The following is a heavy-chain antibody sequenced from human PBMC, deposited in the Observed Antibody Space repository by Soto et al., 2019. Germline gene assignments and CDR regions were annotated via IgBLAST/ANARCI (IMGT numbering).Heavy chain of an antibody. CDR2: IYYDEST. Sequence: QVQLQESGPGLLKPLETLSLTCTVSGVSLNSGHYYWVWIRQSPGKGLAWIASIYYDESTYYNPSLISRVTISTDKPKNQFSLTLKSVTAADTAVYYCGKVLIGATRHTDVDSWGQGALVTVSS. CDR1: GVSLNSGHYY. V-gene: IGHV4-39*01. J-gene: IGHJ4*02. CDR3: GKVLIGATRHTDVDS. D-gene: IGHD2-15*01.